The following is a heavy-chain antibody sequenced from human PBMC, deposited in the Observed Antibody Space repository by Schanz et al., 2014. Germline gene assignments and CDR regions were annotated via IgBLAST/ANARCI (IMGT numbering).Heavy chain of an antibody. D-gene: IGHD3-3*01. CDR1: GYFFSSYG. V-gene: IGHV1-18*01. CDR2: ISPYNGNT. J-gene: IGHJ5*02. Sequence: QVQLVQSEAAVKKPGASVKVSCKASGYFFSSYGISWVRQAPGQGLEWMGWISPYNGNTKYAEKLEDRVTMTTDISTCTAYMQLRSLTSSSSAVYYCARESVSRTRLFDPWGQGTLVTVSS. CDR3: ARESVSRTRLFDP.